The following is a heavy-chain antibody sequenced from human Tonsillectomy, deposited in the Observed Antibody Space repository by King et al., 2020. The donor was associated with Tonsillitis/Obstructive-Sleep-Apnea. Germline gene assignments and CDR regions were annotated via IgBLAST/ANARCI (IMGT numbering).Heavy chain of an antibody. D-gene: IGHD6-13*01. J-gene: IGHJ4*02. Sequence: QLVQSGGGLVKPGGSLRLSCAASGFTFSSYSMNWVRQAPGKGLEWVSSISSSSSYIYYADSVKGRFTISRDNAKNSLYLQMNSLRAEDTAVYYCARGHSSSWYSFDYWGQGTPVTVSS. CDR1: GFTFSSYS. CDR2: ISSSSSYI. CDR3: ARGHSSSWYSFDY. V-gene: IGHV3-21*01.